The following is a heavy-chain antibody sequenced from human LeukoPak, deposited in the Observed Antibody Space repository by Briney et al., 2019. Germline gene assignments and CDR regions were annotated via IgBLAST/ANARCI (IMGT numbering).Heavy chain of an antibody. CDR2: IWYDGSNK. CDR1: GFTFSSYG. V-gene: IGHV3-33*01. CDR3: AREAADDSSGYYYGRSYYFDY. J-gene: IGHJ4*02. D-gene: IGHD3-22*01. Sequence: GGSLRLSCAASGFTFSSYGMHWVRQAPGKGLEWVAVIWYDGSNKYYADSVEGRFTISRDNSKNTLYLQMNSLRAEDTAVYYCAREAADDSSGYYYGRSYYFDYWGQGTLVTVSS.